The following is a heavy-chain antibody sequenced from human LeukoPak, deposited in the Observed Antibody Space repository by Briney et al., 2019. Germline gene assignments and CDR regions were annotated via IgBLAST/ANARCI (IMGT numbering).Heavy chain of an antibody. Sequence: PSETLSLTCAVYGGSFSGYYWSWISQPPGKGLEWIGEINHSGSTNYTPSLKSRVTISVDTSKNQFSLKLSSVTAADTAVYYCARGYDSSGYANWFDPWGQGTLVTVSS. V-gene: IGHV4-34*01. D-gene: IGHD3-22*01. CDR2: INHSGST. J-gene: IGHJ5*02. CDR3: ARGYDSSGYANWFDP. CDR1: GGSFSGYY.